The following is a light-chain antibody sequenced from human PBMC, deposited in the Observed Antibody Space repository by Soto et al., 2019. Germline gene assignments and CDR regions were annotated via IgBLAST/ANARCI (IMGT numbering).Light chain of an antibody. Sequence: AIRMTQSPSSFPASTGDRVTITCRASQGISSYLAWYQQKPGKAPKLLLYAAYTLQSGVPSRFSGSGSGTDFTLTLSCLQSEDFATYYCQQYYSYPPGFGQGTKVEIK. CDR2: AAY. J-gene: IGKJ1*01. CDR3: QQYYSYPPG. V-gene: IGKV1-8*01. CDR1: QGISSY.